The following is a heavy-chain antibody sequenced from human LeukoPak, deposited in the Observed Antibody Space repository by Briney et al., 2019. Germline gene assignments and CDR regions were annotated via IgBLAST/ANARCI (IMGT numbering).Heavy chain of an antibody. Sequence: PGGSLRLSCAASGFTFSSYAMGWVRQAPGKGLEWVSPITASGGNTYYADSVKGRFTISRDNSKNTLYLQVNSLRAEDTAVYYCAKGNGYSYRRYYFDYWGQGTLVTVSS. D-gene: IGHD5-18*01. CDR3: AKGNGYSYRRYYFDY. CDR2: ITASGGNT. J-gene: IGHJ4*02. CDR1: GFTFSSYA. V-gene: IGHV3-23*01.